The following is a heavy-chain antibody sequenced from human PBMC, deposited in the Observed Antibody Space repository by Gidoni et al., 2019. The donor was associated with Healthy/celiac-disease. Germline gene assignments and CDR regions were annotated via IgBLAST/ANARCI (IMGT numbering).Heavy chain of an antibody. J-gene: IGHJ4*02. D-gene: IGHD3-22*01. Sequence: QVQLVQSGAEVQKPGSSVKVSCKASGGTLRSYTISWVRRAPGQGLEWMGRIIPILGIANYAQKFQGRVTITADKSTSTAYMELSSLRSEDTAVYYCARDEDSSGYYADYWGQGTLVTVSS. CDR1: GGTLRSYT. CDR2: IIPILGIA. V-gene: IGHV1-69*08. CDR3: ARDEDSSGYYADY.